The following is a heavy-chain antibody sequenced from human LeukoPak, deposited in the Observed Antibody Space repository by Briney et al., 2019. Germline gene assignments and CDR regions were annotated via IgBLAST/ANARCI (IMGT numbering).Heavy chain of an antibody. CDR2: ISHTGLT. CDR1: GGSFCDYY. J-gene: IGHJ5*02. CDR3: ARVPDITARPCDT. V-gene: IGHV4-34*01. D-gene: IGHD1-1*01. Sequence: SETLSLTCAVYGGSFCDYYWTLIRQTPGKGLEWIGEISHTGLTGSNPSLKSRVTIFVDPSKKQFSLRMTSVTAADTGVYYCARVPDITARPCDTWGPGTLVTVSS.